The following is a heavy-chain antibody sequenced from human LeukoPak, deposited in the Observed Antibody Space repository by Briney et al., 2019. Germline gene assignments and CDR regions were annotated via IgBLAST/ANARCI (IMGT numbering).Heavy chain of an antibody. CDR2: TSSGLNVK. V-gene: IGHV3-30*03. D-gene: IGHD3-10*01. J-gene: IGHJ4*02. Sequence: PGGSLRLSCAASGFTFSSYAMSWVRQAPGKELEWVAVTSSGLNVKLYADSVKGRFTISRDNSRSTLYLQMNSLRPEDTAIYYCAREGYYGSGSPPSLYFDYWGQGTLVTVSS. CDR3: AREGYYGSGSPPSLYFDY. CDR1: GFTFSSYA.